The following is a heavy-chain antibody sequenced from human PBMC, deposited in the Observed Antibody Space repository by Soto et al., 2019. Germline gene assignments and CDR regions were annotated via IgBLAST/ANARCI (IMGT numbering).Heavy chain of an antibody. CDR2: IIPILGET. Sequence: QVQLVQSGAEVKKPGSSVRVSCKASGTIFSSYTISWVRQAPGQGLEWMGRIIPILGETNSAQKFQDRVTLTADKSTNTASMALNSLRLEDTAVYYCARGLGGRMDDWGQGTTVTVSS. CDR1: GTIFSSYT. D-gene: IGHD3-16*01. CDR3: ARGLGGRMDD. J-gene: IGHJ6*02. V-gene: IGHV1-69*08.